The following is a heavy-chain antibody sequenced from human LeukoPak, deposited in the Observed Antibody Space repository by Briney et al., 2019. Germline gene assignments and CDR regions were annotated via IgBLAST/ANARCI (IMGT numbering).Heavy chain of an antibody. V-gene: IGHV3-21*01. CDR1: GFTFSAYT. Sequence: GGSLRLSCAASGFTFSAYTLNWVRQAPGKGLEWVSSISSSSNYIYYADSVKGRFTISRDNAKSLLYLQMNSLRVEDTAVYYCASPQKTTFDYWGQGTLVTVS. CDR2: ISSSSNYI. J-gene: IGHJ4*02. CDR3: ASPQKTTFDY. D-gene: IGHD4-11*01.